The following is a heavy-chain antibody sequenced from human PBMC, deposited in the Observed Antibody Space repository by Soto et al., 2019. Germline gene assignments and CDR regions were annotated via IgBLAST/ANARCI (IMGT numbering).Heavy chain of an antibody. J-gene: IGHJ5*02. CDR2: INPHGGST. V-gene: IGHV1-46*01. CDR3: ARSSGGNFGIIIEGSNWFDP. D-gene: IGHD3-3*01. CDR1: GDTFTSYY. Sequence: ASVKVSCKAPGDTFTSYYLNWVRQAPGQGLEWMGVINPHGGSTKYAQKFQGRITMTRDTSRSTVYMELSSLRSDDTAIYYCARSSGGNFGIIIEGSNWFDPSGQGTLVT.